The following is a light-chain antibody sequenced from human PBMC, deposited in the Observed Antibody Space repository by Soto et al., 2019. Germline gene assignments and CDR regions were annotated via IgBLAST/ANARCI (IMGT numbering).Light chain of an antibody. Sequence: SSELTQPPSVSVAPEKTARITCGGNNIGSKRVHWYRQKPGQAPVLVIYYDSDRPSGIPERFSGSNSGNTATLTISRVEAGDEADYYCQVWDITTDHYVFGTGTKLT. J-gene: IGLJ1*01. CDR3: QVWDITTDHYV. CDR2: YDS. CDR1: NIGSKR. V-gene: IGLV3-21*04.